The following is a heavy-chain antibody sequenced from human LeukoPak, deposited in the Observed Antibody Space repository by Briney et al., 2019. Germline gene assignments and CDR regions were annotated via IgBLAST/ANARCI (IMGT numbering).Heavy chain of an antibody. CDR3: ARDLRGRSWFDP. D-gene: IGHD1-14*01. CDR1: GFTFSSYG. V-gene: IGHV3-7*01. J-gene: IGHJ5*02. Sequence: PGGSLRLSCAASGFTFSSYGMSWVRQAPGKGLEWVANIKQDGSEKYYVDSVKGRFTISRDNAKSSLYLQMNTLRAEDTAVYYCARDLRGRSWFDPWGQGTLVTVSS. CDR2: IKQDGSEK.